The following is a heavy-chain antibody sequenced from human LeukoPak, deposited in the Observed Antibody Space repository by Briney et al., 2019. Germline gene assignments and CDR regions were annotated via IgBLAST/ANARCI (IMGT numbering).Heavy chain of an antibody. J-gene: IGHJ4*02. V-gene: IGHV1-2*02. D-gene: IGHD1-26*01. CDR2: INPNSGGT. CDR1: GYTFTGYY. CDR3: ARRGSYKYYFDY. Sequence: ASVKVSCKASGYTFTGYYMHWVRPAPGQGLAWMGWINPNSGGTNYAQKFQGRVTMTRDTSISTAYMELSRLRSDDTAVYYCARRGSYKYYFDYWGQGTLVTVSS.